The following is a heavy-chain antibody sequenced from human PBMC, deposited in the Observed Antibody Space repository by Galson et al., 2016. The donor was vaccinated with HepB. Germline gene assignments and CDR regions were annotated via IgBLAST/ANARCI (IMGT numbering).Heavy chain of an antibody. V-gene: IGHV3-74*01. J-gene: IGHJ4*02. D-gene: IGHD2-15*01. CDR1: GFTFTVYW. CDR3: VSGYDAHAYGY. Sequence: SLRLSCAASGFTFTVYWMYWVRQAPGKGLVWVSHINLDGSTTTYADSVKGRFTISRDNAMNTLDLQMDSLRAEDTAVYYCVSGYDAHAYGYWGQGTLVTVSS. CDR2: INLDGSTT.